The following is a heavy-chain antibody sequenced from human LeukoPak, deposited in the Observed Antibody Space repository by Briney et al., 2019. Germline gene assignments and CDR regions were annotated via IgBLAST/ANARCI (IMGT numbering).Heavy chain of an antibody. CDR3: AKVGQQLDHFDY. CDR1: GFTFSSYA. J-gene: IGHJ4*02. D-gene: IGHD6-13*01. CDR2: ISGSGGST. V-gene: IGHV3-23*01. Sequence: GGSLRLSCAASGFTFSSYAMSWVRQAPGKGLEWVSAISGSGGSTYYADSVKGRFTISRDNSKNTLHLQMNSLRAEDTAVYYCAKVGQQLDHFDYWGQGTLVTVSS.